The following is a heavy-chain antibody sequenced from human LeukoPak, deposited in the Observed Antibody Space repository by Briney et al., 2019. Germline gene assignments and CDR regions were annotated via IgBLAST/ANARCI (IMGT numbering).Heavy chain of an antibody. V-gene: IGHV1-18*01. CDR2: ISAYNGNT. Sequence: GASVKVSCKASGYTFSSYGISWVRQAPGQGLEWMGWISAYNGNTNYAQMLQGRVTMTTDTSMSTAYMEVRSLRSDDTAMYYCARDVGDIVTIPAAISVPWGQGTLVTVSS. CDR1: GYTFSSYG. CDR3: ARDVGDIVTIPAAISVP. J-gene: IGHJ5*02. D-gene: IGHD2-2*01.